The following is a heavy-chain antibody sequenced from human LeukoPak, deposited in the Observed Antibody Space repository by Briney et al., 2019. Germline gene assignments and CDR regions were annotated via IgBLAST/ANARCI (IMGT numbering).Heavy chain of an antibody. CDR2: ISTTSEYI. CDR3: AGTRGKRMTMVRAFDY. CDR1: ELTSSTLS. Sequence: GGSLRLSCVVSELTSSTLSMAWVRQVPGKGLEWVSSISTTSEYIFQKDSLKGRFTVSRDNAKNSVFLQMNSLRAEDTAVYYCAGTRGKRMTMVRAFDYWGQGALVTVSS. J-gene: IGHJ4*02. D-gene: IGHD3-10*01. V-gene: IGHV3-21*01.